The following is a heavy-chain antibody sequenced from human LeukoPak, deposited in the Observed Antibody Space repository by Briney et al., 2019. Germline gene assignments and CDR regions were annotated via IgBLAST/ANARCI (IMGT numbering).Heavy chain of an antibody. CDR3: ARLDGSYSSYFDY. CDR2: IYYSGST. J-gene: IGHJ4*02. Sequence: SETLSLTCTVSGGSISSSSYYWGWIRQPPGKGLEWIGSIYYSGSTYYNPSLKSRVTISVDTSKNQFSLKLSSVTAVDTAVYYCARLDGSYSSYFDYWGQGTLVTVSS. CDR1: GGSISSSSYY. V-gene: IGHV4-39*01. D-gene: IGHD3-10*01.